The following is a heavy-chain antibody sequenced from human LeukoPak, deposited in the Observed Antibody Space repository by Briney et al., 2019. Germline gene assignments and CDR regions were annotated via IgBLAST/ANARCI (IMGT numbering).Heavy chain of an antibody. CDR2: INHSGST. Sequence: PSETLSLTCAVYGGSFSGYYWSWIRQPPGKGLEWIGEINHSGSTNYNPSLKSRVTISVDTSKNQFSLKLSSVTAADTAVYYCAIDPYDSSGCYTYWGQGTLVTVSS. CDR3: AIDPYDSSGCYTY. V-gene: IGHV4-34*01. J-gene: IGHJ4*02. CDR1: GGSFSGYY. D-gene: IGHD3-22*01.